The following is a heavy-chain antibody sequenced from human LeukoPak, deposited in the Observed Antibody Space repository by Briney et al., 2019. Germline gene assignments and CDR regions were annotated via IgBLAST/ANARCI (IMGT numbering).Heavy chain of an antibody. CDR1: GDSVTSDMAA. J-gene: IGHJ4*02. CDR2: TYYRSKWYN. CDR3: ARDMDWNFDY. Sequence: SQTLSLTCAISGDSVTSDMAAWNWIRQSPSRGLEWLGRTYYRSKWYNDYTFSVKSRITINPDTSKNQFSLQLNSVTPEDTAVYYCARDMDWNFDYWSQGALVTVSS. V-gene: IGHV6-1*01. D-gene: IGHD3/OR15-3a*01.